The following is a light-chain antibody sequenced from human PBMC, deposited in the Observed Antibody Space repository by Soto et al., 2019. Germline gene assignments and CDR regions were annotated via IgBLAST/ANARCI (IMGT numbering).Light chain of an antibody. CDR3: QSYDSNTPVV. Sequence: NFMLTQPHSVSESPGKTVTISCTRSSGSIASNYVQWYQQRPGSAPTTVIYADNQRPSGVPDRFSGSIDRSSNSASLTISGLETEDEADYYCQSYDSNTPVVFGGGTKVTVL. J-gene: IGLJ3*02. V-gene: IGLV6-57*04. CDR1: SGSIASNY. CDR2: ADN.